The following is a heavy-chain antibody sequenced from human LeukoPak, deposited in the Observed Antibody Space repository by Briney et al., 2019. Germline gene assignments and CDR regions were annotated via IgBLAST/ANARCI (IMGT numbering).Heavy chain of an antibody. V-gene: IGHV3-48*01. Sequence: GGSLRLSCAASGFTFSRYSMNWVRQAPGKGLEWVSYISSSSRTIHYADSVKGRFTISRDNSKNTLYLQMNSLRAEDTAVYYCAKRDKTYCGGDCYSYYFDYWGQGTLVTVSS. J-gene: IGHJ4*02. D-gene: IGHD2-21*02. CDR3: AKRDKTYCGGDCYSYYFDY. CDR2: ISSSSRTI. CDR1: GFTFSRYS.